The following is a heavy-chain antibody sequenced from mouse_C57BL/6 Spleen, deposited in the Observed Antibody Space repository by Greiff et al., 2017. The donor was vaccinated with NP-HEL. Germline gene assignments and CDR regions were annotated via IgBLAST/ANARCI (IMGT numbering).Heavy chain of an antibody. CDR3: ARDFVTTVGLAY. J-gene: IGHJ3*01. D-gene: IGHD1-1*01. Sequence: EVKLMESGPGLVKPSQSLSLTCSVTGYSITSGYYWNWIRQFPGNKLEWMGYISYDGSNNYNPSLKNRISITRDTSKNQFFLKLNSVTTEDTATYYCARDFVTTVGLAYWGQGTLVTVSA. CDR1: GYSITSGYY. CDR2: ISYDGSN. V-gene: IGHV3-6*01.